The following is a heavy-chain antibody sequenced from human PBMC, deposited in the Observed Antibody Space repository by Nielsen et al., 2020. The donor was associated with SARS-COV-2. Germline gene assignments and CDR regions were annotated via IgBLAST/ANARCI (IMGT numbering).Heavy chain of an antibody. J-gene: IGHJ5*01. V-gene: IGHV4-39*02. D-gene: IGHD3-10*01. CDR3: ARVKGAYYDGSGSYFDS. CDR2: INDSGST. Sequence: SETLSLPCPVSGDSLSSTTYYWAWIRQPPGRGLEWIGTINDSGSTYYNPSLKSRVTMSVDKSKNQFSLRLTSVTAADTAVYYCARVKGAYYDGSGSYFDSWGQGTLVTVSS. CDR1: GDSLSSTTYY.